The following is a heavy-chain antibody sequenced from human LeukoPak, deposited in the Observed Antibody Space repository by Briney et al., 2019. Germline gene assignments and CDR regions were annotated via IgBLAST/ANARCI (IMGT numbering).Heavy chain of an antibody. CDR2: IYNSGST. CDR1: GGSISTDY. CDR3: ARGRRLFMIFGGSFDP. V-gene: IGHV4-59*01. J-gene: IGHJ5*02. D-gene: IGHD3/OR15-3a*01. Sequence: SETLSLTCTVSGGSISTDYWSWIRQPPGKGLEWIGYIYNSGSTNYNPSLKSRVTISVDTSKNQFSLRLSSVTAADTAVYYCARGRRLFMIFGGSFDPWGQGTLVTASS.